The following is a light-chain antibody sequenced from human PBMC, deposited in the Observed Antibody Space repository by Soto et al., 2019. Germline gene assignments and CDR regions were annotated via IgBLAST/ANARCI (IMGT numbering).Light chain of an antibody. Sequence: QSVLTQPPSVSGAPGQSITISCTGSSSNIGAGYDVHWYQQLPGTAPKLPMYGNINRPSGVPDRFSGSKSDTSASLAVTGLQAEDEADYYCQSYDSGLNNWLFGGGTKVTVL. J-gene: IGLJ3*02. CDR1: SSNIGAGYD. CDR3: QSYDSGLNNWL. CDR2: GNI. V-gene: IGLV1-40*01.